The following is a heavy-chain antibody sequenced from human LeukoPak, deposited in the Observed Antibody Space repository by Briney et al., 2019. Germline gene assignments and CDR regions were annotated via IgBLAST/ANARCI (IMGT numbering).Heavy chain of an antibody. D-gene: IGHD3-3*01. J-gene: IGHJ6*02. CDR1: GFTFDDYA. V-gene: IGHV3-9*01. CDR3: AREKRFLEWSYGMDV. CDR2: ISWNSGSI. Sequence: GGSLRLSCAASGFTFDDYAMHWVRQAPGKGLEWVSGISWNSGSIGYADSVKGRFTISRDNSKNTLYLQMNSLRAEDTAVYYCAREKRFLEWSYGMDVWGQGTTVTVSS.